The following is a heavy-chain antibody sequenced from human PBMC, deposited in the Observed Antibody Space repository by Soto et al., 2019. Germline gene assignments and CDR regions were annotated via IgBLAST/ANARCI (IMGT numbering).Heavy chain of an antibody. CDR3: AGTSCSSTTCPTTY. D-gene: IGHD2-2*01. V-gene: IGHV1-3*01. CDR2: INVGTGDT. J-gene: IGHJ4*02. CDR1: GYTFTAYA. Sequence: ASVKVSCKASGYTFTAYAMDWVRQTPGQRLEWVGWINVGTGDTEYSQQFQGRVNITRDTSARTLYMELSSLRSEDTAVYYCAGTSCSSTTCPTTYWGQGTLVTVSS.